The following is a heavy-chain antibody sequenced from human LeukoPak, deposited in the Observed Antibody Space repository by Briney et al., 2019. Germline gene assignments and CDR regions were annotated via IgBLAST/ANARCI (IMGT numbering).Heavy chain of an antibody. D-gene: IGHD2-8*02. CDR2: TRNKANSYAT. Sequence: PGGSLRLSCAASGFIFSDHYMERVRQAPGKGLEWVGRTRNKANSYATEYAASVKGRFTISRDDSKNSVYLQMNSLKTEDTAVYYCTRIYCTGGSCHDAFDIWGQGTMVTVSS. V-gene: IGHV3-72*01. CDR3: TRIYCTGGSCHDAFDI. J-gene: IGHJ3*02. CDR1: GFIFSDHY.